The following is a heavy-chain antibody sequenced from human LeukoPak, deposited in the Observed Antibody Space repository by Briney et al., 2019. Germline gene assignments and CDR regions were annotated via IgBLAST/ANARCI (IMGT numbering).Heavy chain of an antibody. J-gene: IGHJ3*02. CDR3: AKGAGSSGWYGGNAFDI. CDR2: ISGGGDST. Sequence: GGSLRLSCAASEFIFSNYAMSWVRQTPGKGLEWVSAISGGGDSTYYADSVNGRFTISRDNSKNTLYLQMNSLRGEDTALNYCAKGAGSSGWYGGNAFDIWGQGTMVTVSS. V-gene: IGHV3-23*01. CDR1: EFIFSNYA. D-gene: IGHD6-19*01.